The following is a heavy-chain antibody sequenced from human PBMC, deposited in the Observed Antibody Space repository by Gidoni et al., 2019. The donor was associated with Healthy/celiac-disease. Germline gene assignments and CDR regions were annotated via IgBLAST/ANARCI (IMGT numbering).Heavy chain of an antibody. Sequence: QVQLVQSGAEVKKPGASVKASCKASGYTFTGYYMHWVRQAPGQGLEWMGWINPNSGGTNYAQKFQGRVTMTRDTSISTAYMELSRLRSDDTAVYYCARGKGYSSSWYDGEGQGDYWGQGTLVTVSS. CDR2: INPNSGGT. CDR1: GYTFTGYY. CDR3: ARGKGYSSSWYDGEGQGDY. J-gene: IGHJ4*02. D-gene: IGHD6-13*01. V-gene: IGHV1-2*02.